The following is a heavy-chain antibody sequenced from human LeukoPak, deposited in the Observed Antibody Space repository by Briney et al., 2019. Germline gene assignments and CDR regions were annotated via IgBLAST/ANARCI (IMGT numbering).Heavy chain of an antibody. CDR1: GFTFSSYW. CDR3: ARDRLGYYDFWSGYLSTNYYYGMDV. Sequence: GGSLRLSCAASGFTFSSYWMSWVRQAPGKGLEWVSAISGSGGSTYYADSVKGRFTISRDNSKNTLYLQMNSLRAEDTAVYYCARDRLGYYDFWSGYLSTNYYYGMDVWGQGTTVTVSS. D-gene: IGHD3-3*01. CDR2: ISGSGGST. V-gene: IGHV3-23*01. J-gene: IGHJ6*02.